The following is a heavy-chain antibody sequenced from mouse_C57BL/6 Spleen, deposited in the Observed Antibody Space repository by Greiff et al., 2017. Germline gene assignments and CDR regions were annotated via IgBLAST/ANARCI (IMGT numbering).Heavy chain of an antibody. J-gene: IGHJ2*01. Sequence: EVNVVESEGGLVQPGSSMKLSCTASGFTFSDYYMAWVRQVPEKGLEWVANINYDGSSTYYLDSLKSRFIISRDNAKNILYLQMSSLKSEDTATYYCARDQGEGYFDYWGQGTTLTVSS. CDR1: GFTFSDYY. V-gene: IGHV5-16*01. CDR2: INYDGSST. CDR3: ARDQGEGYFDY.